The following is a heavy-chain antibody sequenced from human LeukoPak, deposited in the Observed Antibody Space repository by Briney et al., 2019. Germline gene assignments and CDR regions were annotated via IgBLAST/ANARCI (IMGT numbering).Heavy chain of an antibody. Sequence: GGSLRLSCAASGFTFSSYGMHWVRQAPGKGLEWVAVISYDGSYKYYTDSVKGRFTISRDNSKNTLYLPMNSLRAEDMAVYHCAKDRGVGSTLDYWGQGTLVTVSS. J-gene: IGHJ4*02. D-gene: IGHD1-26*01. CDR1: GFTFSSYG. V-gene: IGHV3-30*18. CDR2: ISYDGSYK. CDR3: AKDRGVGSTLDY.